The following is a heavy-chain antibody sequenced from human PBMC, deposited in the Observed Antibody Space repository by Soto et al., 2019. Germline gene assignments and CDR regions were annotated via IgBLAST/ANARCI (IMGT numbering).Heavy chain of an antibody. D-gene: IGHD6-19*01. V-gene: IGHV3-23*01. J-gene: IGHJ4*02. CDR3: AKAYSSGWYYFDY. CDR1: GFTFSSYA. CDR2: ISGSGGST. Sequence: GGSLRLSCAASGFTFSSYAMSWVRQAPGKGLEWVSAISGSGGSTYYADSVKGRFTISRDNSKNTLYLQMNSLRAEDAAVYYCAKAYSSGWYYFDYWGQGTLVTVSS.